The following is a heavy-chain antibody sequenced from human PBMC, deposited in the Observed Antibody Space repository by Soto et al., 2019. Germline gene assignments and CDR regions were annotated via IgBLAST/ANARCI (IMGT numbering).Heavy chain of an antibody. Sequence: ASVKVSCKASGYTFTSYYMHWVLQAPGQGLEWMGIINPSGGSTSYAQKFQGRVTMTRDTSTSTVYMELSSLRSEDTAVYYCARSPTYYYGSGSYDAFDIWGQGTMVTVSS. CDR1: GYTFTSYY. V-gene: IGHV1-46*03. CDR3: ARSPTYYYGSGSYDAFDI. CDR2: INPSGGST. J-gene: IGHJ3*02. D-gene: IGHD3-10*01.